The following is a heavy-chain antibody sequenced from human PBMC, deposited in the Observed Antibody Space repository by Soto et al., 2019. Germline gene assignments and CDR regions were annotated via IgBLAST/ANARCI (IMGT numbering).Heavy chain of an antibody. J-gene: IGHJ5*02. CDR3: ASCLPFDP. Sequence: QVQLVESGGGVVQPGRSLRLSCAASGFTFSSYAMHWVRQAPGKGLEWVAVISYDGSNKYYADSVKGRFTISRDNSKNTLYLQMNSLRAEDTAVYYCASCLPFDPWGQGTLVTVSS. CDR2: ISYDGSNK. V-gene: IGHV3-30-3*01. CDR1: GFTFSSYA.